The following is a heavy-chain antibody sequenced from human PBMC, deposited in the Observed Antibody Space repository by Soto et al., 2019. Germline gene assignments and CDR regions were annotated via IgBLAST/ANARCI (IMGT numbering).Heavy chain of an antibody. CDR1: GFTFSNAW. J-gene: IGHJ3*02. V-gene: IGHV3-15*07. Sequence: EVQLVESGGGLVKPGGSLRLSCAASGFTFSNAWMNWVRQAPGEGLEWVGRIKSKTDGGTTDYAAPVKGRFTISRDDSKNTLYLQMNSLKTEDTAVYYCTTGLVKGRGAFDIWGQGTMVTVSS. CDR2: IKSKTDGGTT. CDR3: TTGLVKGRGAFDI. D-gene: IGHD2-21*01.